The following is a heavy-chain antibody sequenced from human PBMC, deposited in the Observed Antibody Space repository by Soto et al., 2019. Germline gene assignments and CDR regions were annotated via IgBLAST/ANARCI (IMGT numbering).Heavy chain of an antibody. V-gene: IGHV4-31*03. D-gene: IGHD3-3*01. CDR1: GGSISSGGYY. J-gene: IGHJ4*02. Sequence: PSETLSLTCTVSGGSISSGGYYWSWIRQHPGKGLEWIGYIYYSGSTYYNPSLKSRVTISVDTSKNQFSLKLSSVTAADTAVYYCARVLGVALYYFYYWGQGTLVTVSS. CDR2: IYYSGST. CDR3: ARVLGVALYYFYY.